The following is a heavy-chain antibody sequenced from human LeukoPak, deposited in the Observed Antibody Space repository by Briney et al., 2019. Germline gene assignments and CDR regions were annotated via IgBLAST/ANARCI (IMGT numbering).Heavy chain of an antibody. Sequence: SETLSLTCAVYGGSFSGYYWSWLRQPPGKGLEWIGEINHSGSTNYNPSLKSRVTISVDTSKNQFSLKLSSVTAADTAVYYCAKSNGYGLVDIWGQGTMVTVSS. CDR3: AKSNGYGLVDI. J-gene: IGHJ3*02. CDR1: GGSFSGYY. D-gene: IGHD3-10*01. V-gene: IGHV4-34*01. CDR2: INHSGST.